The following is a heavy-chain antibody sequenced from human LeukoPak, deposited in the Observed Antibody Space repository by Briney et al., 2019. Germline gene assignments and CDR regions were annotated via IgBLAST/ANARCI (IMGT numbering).Heavy chain of an antibody. D-gene: IGHD3-10*01. V-gene: IGHV3-30*04. J-gene: IGHJ4*02. CDR3: ARDLRARHGSGKSTDY. CDR1: GFTFSSYA. CDR2: ISYDGSNK. Sequence: GGSLRLSCAASGFTFSSYAMHWVRQAPGKGLEWVAVISYDGSNKYYADSVKGRFTISRDNSKNTLYLQMNSLRAADTAVYYCARDLRARHGSGKSTDYWGQGTLVTVSS.